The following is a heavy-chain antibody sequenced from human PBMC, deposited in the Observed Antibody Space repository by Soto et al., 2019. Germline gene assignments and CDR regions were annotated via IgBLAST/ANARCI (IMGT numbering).Heavy chain of an antibody. V-gene: IGHV5-51*01. Sequence: PGESLKISCKGSGYSFTNYWIGWMRQMPGKGPEWMGIIYPGDSDTRYSPSFQGQVTISADKSISTAYLQWSSLKASDTAMYYCARHGERRRDPADIWGQGTMVTVSS. CDR1: GYSFTNYW. CDR2: IYPGDSDT. J-gene: IGHJ3*02. CDR3: ARHGERRRDPADI.